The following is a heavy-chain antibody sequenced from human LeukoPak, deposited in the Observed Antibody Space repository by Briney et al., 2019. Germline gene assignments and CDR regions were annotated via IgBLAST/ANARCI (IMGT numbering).Heavy chain of an antibody. CDR1: GGSSSSGSYY. CDR2: IYTSGST. J-gene: IGHJ3*02. V-gene: IGHV4-61*02. D-gene: IGHD6-13*01. CDR3: ARQGSSSWYKAFDI. Sequence: SQTLSLTCTVSGGSSSSGSYYWRWIRQPAGKGLEWIGRIYTSGSTNYNPSLKSRVTISVDTSKNQFSLKLSSVTAADTAVYYCARQGSSSWYKAFDIWGQGTMVTVSS.